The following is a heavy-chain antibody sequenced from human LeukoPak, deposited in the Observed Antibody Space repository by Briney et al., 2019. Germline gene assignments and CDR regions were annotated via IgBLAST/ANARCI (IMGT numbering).Heavy chain of an antibody. CDR3: ARVLYYDILTGYYTLGFDP. D-gene: IGHD3-9*01. Sequence: ASVKVSCKASGYTFTSYDINWVRQATGQGLEWMGWMNPNSGNTGYAQKFQGRVTMTRNTSISTAYMELSSLRSEDTAVYYCARVLYYDILTGYYTLGFDPWGQGTLVTVSS. J-gene: IGHJ5*02. V-gene: IGHV1-8*01. CDR1: GYTFTSYD. CDR2: MNPNSGNT.